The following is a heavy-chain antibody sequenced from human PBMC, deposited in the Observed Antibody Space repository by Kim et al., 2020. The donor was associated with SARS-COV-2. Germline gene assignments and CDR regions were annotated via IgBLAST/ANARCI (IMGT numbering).Heavy chain of an antibody. CDR3: ARDGGNIVATVGGRDWFDP. V-gene: IGHV6-1*01. CDR1: GDSVSSNSAA. D-gene: IGHD5-12*01. Sequence: SQTLSLTCAISGDSVSSNSAAWNWIRQSPSRGLEWLGRTYYRSKWYNDYAVSVKSRITINPDTSKNQFSLQLNSVTPEDTAVYYCARDGGNIVATVGGRDWFDPWGQGTLVTVSS. J-gene: IGHJ5*02. CDR2: TYYRSKWYN.